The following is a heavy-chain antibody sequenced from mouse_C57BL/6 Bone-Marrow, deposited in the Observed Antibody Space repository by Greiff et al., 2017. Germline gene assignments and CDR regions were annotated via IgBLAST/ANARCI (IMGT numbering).Heavy chain of an antibody. J-gene: IGHJ3*01. CDR3: AKNYYGSRFAY. V-gene: IGHV1-4*01. CDR1: GYTFTSYT. Sequence: VQLQQSGAELARPGASVKMSCKASGYTFTSYTMHWVKQRPGQGLEWIGYINPSSGYTKYNQKFKDKATLTADKYSSTAYLELSSLTSDDCAVNYCAKNYYGSRFAYWGQGTLVTVSA. CDR2: INPSSGYT. D-gene: IGHD1-1*01.